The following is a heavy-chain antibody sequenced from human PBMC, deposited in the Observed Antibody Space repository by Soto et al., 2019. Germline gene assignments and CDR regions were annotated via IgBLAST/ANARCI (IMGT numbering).Heavy chain of an antibody. CDR1: GFTFSNAW. J-gene: IGHJ6*03. V-gene: IGHV3-15*01. CDR2: IKSKTDGGTT. Sequence: EVQLVESGGGLVKPGGSLRLSCAASGFTFSNAWMSWVRQAPGKGLEWVGRIKSKTDGGTTDYAAPVKGRFTISRDDSKNTLYLQMNSLKTEDTAVYYCTTDRKQQLVLDFDYYYYMDVWGKGTTVTVSS. D-gene: IGHD6-13*01. CDR3: TTDRKQQLVLDFDYYYYMDV.